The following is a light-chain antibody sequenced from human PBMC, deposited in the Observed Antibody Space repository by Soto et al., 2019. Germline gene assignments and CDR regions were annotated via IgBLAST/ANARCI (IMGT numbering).Light chain of an antibody. V-gene: IGLV1-44*01. CDR1: FSNIGSNN. CDR2: SDN. J-gene: IGLJ2*01. CDR3: AAWDDSLNGVL. Sequence: QSVLTQPPSASGTPGQRVTISCSGSFSNIGSNNVNWYQHLPGTAPRLLIYSDNQRPSGVPDRFSGSKSGTSASLAISGLQSEDDADYYCAAWDDSLNGVLFGGGTSSPS.